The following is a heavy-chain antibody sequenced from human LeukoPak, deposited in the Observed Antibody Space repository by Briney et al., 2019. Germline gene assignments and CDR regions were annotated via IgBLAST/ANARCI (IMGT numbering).Heavy chain of an antibody. Sequence: SVKVSCKASGGTFSSYAISWVRQAPGQGLEWMGRIIPIFGTANYAQKFQGRVTITTDESTSTAYMELSSLRSEDTTVYYCASENPYYYDSSGYYSHYYFDYWGQGTLVTVSS. J-gene: IGHJ4*02. CDR3: ASENPYYYDSSGYYSHYYFDY. D-gene: IGHD3-22*01. V-gene: IGHV1-69*05. CDR2: IIPIFGTA. CDR1: GGTFSSYA.